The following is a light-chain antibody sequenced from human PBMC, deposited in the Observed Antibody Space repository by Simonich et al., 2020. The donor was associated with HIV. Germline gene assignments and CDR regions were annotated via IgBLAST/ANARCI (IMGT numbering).Light chain of an antibody. CDR2: DAS. Sequence: AIQLTQSPSSLSASVGDRVTITCRASQGISSALAWYQQKPGKAPKLLIVDASSLESGVPSRFSGSGSGTDFTLTISSLQPEDFATYYCQQFNSYTVTFGPGTKVDIK. V-gene: IGKV1-13*02. CDR3: QQFNSYTVT. J-gene: IGKJ3*01. CDR1: QGISSA.